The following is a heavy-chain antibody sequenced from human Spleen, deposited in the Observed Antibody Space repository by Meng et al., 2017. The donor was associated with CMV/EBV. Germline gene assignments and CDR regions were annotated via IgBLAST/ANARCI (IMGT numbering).Heavy chain of an antibody. J-gene: IGHJ5*02. CDR1: FISYY. V-gene: IGHV1-46*01. D-gene: IGHD3-3*01. CDR3: ARAEYDFWSGYYFGGNWFDP. CDR2: INPSGGST. Sequence: FISYYMHWVRQAPGQGLEWMGIINPSGGSTSYAQKFQGRVTMTRDTSTSTVYMELSSLRSEDTAVYYCARAEYDFWSGYYFGGNWFDPWGQGTLVTVSS.